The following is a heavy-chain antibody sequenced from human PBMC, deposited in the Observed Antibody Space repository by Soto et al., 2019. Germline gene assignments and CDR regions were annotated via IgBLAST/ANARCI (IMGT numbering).Heavy chain of an antibody. V-gene: IGHV3-72*01. CDR2: VRDKTHSYTT. CDR1: GFTFSDHY. Sequence: PGGSLRLSCVASGFTFSDHYMDWVRQAPGKGLEWVGRVRDKTHSYTTEYAASVKGTFTISRDDSKNSLSLQMNSLKIEDTAVYYCVRVTVGTFYLDSWGQGTLVTVSS. J-gene: IGHJ4*02. CDR3: VRVTVGTFYLDS. D-gene: IGHD3-16*01.